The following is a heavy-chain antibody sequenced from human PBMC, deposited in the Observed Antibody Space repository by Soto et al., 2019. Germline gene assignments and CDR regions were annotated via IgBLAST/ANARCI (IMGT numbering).Heavy chain of an antibody. Sequence: GWSLRLSCEASGFTVSSNYMNWVRQAPGKGLEWVSVIYSGGAAYYADSVKGRFTISRDSSRNTVYLQMSSLRAEDTAVYYCARRLIGSSWYEIHYYYGMDVWGQGTTVTVSS. D-gene: IGHD6-13*01. J-gene: IGHJ6*02. CDR3: ARRLIGSSWYEIHYYYGMDV. V-gene: IGHV3-53*01. CDR1: GFTVSSNY. CDR2: IYSGGAA.